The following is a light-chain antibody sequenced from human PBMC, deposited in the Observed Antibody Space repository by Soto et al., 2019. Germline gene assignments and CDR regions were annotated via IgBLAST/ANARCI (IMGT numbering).Light chain of an antibody. Sequence: DIVLTQSPGTLSLSPGERATISCRASQSDSSYLAWYQQKPGQAPRLLIYGASSRATGIPDRFSGGGSGTDFTLTISRLEPEDFAVYYCQQYGSSSRTFGQGTKVEVK. CDR3: QQYGSSSRT. V-gene: IGKV3-20*01. CDR2: GAS. J-gene: IGKJ1*01. CDR1: QSDSSY.